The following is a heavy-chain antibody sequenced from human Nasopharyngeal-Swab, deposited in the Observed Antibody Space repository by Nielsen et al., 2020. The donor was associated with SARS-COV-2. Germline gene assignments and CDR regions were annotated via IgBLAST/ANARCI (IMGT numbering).Heavy chain of an antibody. CDR3: TGDKGYSFDY. D-gene: IGHD5-18*01. J-gene: IGHJ4*02. CDR1: GFTFGDYA. CDR2: IRSKAYGGTT. Sequence: GGSLRLSCTASGFTFGDYAMSWFRQAPGKGLEWVGFIRSKAYGGTTEYAASVKGRFTISRDDSKSIAYLQMDSLKTEDTAVYYCTGDKGYSFDYWGQGTLVTVSS. V-gene: IGHV3-49*03.